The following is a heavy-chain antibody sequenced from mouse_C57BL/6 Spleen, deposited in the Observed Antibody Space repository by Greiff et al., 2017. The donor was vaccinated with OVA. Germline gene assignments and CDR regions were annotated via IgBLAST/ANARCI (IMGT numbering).Heavy chain of an antibody. V-gene: IGHV1-42*01. CDR2: INPSTGGT. D-gene: IGHD1-1*01. J-gene: IGHJ4*01. CDR3: ARSGTTVEYAMCY. CDR1: GYSFTGYY. Sequence: EVQLQQSGPELVKPGASVKISCKASGYSFTGYYMNWVKQSPEKSLEWIGEINPSTGGTTYNQKFKAKATLTVDKSSSTAYMQLKSLTSEDTAFYYCARSGTTVEYAMCYWGQGVSVTVSS.